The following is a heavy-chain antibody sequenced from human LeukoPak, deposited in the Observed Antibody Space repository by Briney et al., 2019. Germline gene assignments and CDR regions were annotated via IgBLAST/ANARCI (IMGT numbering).Heavy chain of an antibody. D-gene: IGHD3-10*01. CDR1: GGSISSYY. V-gene: IGHV4-59*12. CDR2: IYYSGST. J-gene: IGHJ4*02. Sequence: SETLSLTCTVSGGSISSYYWSWIRQPPGKGLEWIGYIYYSGSTYYNPSLKSRVSISLDTPKNQFSLKLSSVTAADTAVYYCTRESRVTMVGGATADWGQGALVTVSS. CDR3: TRESRVTMVGGATAD.